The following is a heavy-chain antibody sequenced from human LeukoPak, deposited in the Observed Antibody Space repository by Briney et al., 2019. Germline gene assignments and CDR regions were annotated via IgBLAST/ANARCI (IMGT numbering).Heavy chain of an antibody. J-gene: IGHJ4*02. D-gene: IGHD5-24*01. Sequence: ASVKVSCKASGYTFTSYYMHWVRQAPGQGLEWMGIINPSGGSTSYAQKSQGRVTMTRDTSTSTVYMELSSLRSEDTAVYYCARGTPPSVGDGYNIDSWGQGTLVTVSS. CDR3: ARGTPPSVGDGYNIDS. V-gene: IGHV1-46*01. CDR1: GYTFTSYY. CDR2: INPSGGST.